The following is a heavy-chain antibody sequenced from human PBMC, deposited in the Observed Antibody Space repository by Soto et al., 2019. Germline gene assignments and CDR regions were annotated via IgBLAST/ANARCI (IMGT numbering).Heavy chain of an antibody. CDR2: IYYSGST. J-gene: IGHJ6*02. D-gene: IGHD3-10*01. V-gene: IGHV4-39*01. Sequence: QLQLQESGPGLVKPSETLSLTCTVSGGSISSSSYYWGWIRQPPGKGLEWIGSIYYSGSTYYNPSLQRRVPXLVVTXXNQFSLVLSSVTAADTAVYYCARITMVRGVNGMDVWGQGTTVTVSS. CDR1: GGSISSSSYY. CDR3: ARITMVRGVNGMDV.